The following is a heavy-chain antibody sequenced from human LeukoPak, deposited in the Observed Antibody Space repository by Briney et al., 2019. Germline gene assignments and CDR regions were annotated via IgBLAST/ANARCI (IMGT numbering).Heavy chain of an antibody. CDR3: VKTLISVAGTGAFDI. V-gene: IGHV3-64D*09. D-gene: IGHD6-19*01. CDR1: GFTFSSYA. J-gene: IGHJ3*02. Sequence: GGSLRLSCSASGFTFSSYAMHWVRQAPGKGLEYVSVISSNGSSTYYADSVKGRFTISRDNSENTMYLQMSSLRAEDTAVYYCVKTLISVAGTGAFDIWGQGTMVTDST. CDR2: ISSNGSST.